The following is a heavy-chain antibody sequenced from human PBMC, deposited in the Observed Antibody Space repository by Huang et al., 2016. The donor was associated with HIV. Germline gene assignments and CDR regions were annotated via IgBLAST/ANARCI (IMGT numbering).Heavy chain of an antibody. D-gene: IGHD3-10*01. V-gene: IGHV1-2*02. CDR3: ARASRGVFDY. CDR2: INPNRGDT. J-gene: IGHJ4*02. CDR1: GYSFTFTAYY. Sequence: QVQLVQSGAEVKKPGASVKVSCKASGYSFTFTAYYMHWVRQAPGQGVEWMGWINPNRGDTNYGQNFQGRVTMTRDTSISTAYMELSSLRSDDTAVYYCARASRGVFDYWGQGTLVTVSS.